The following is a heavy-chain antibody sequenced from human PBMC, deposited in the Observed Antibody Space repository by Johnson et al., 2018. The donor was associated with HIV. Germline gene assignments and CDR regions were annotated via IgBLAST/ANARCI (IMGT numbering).Heavy chain of an antibody. Sequence: VQLVESGGGLVQPGGSLRLSCAASGFSFSNAWMNWVRQAPGKGLEWVGRIKRETDVGTRDYAAPVKGRFSISRDDSKNTLYFQMNNLKSDDTAVYYCTRGVNSEGGSIWGQGTMVTVSS. V-gene: IGHV3-15*01. D-gene: IGHD3-16*01. J-gene: IGHJ3*02. CDR3: TRGVNSEGGSI. CDR2: IKRETDVGTR. CDR1: GFSFSNAW.